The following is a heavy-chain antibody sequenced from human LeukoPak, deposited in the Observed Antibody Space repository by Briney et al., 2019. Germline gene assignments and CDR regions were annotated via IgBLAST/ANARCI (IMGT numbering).Heavy chain of an antibody. Sequence: SETLSLTCAVYGGSFSGYYWSWIRQPPGKGLEWIGEINHSGSTNYNPSLKSRVTISVDTSKNQSSLKLSSVTAADTAVYYCARIGGSCCGFDYWGQGTLVTVSS. V-gene: IGHV4-34*01. D-gene: IGHD2-15*01. CDR1: GGSFSGYY. J-gene: IGHJ4*02. CDR3: ARIGGSCCGFDY. CDR2: INHSGST.